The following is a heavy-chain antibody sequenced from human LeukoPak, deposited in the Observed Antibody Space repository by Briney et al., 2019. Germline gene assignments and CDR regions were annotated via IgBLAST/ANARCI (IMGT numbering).Heavy chain of an antibody. V-gene: IGHV1-24*01. CDR3: ARDSRYGSGSYYNVAAY. CDR1: GYTLTELS. CDR2: FDPEDGET. Sequence: ASVKVSCKVSGYTLTELSMHWVRQAPGKGLEWMGGFDPEDGETIYAQKFQGRVTMTEDTSTDTAYMELSSLRSEDTAVYYCARDSRYGSGSYYNVAAYWGQGTLVTVSS. J-gene: IGHJ4*02. D-gene: IGHD3-10*01.